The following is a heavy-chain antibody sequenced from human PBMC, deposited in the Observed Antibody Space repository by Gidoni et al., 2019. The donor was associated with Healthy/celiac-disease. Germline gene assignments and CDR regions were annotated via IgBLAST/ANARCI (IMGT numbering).Heavy chain of an antibody. J-gene: IGHJ6*02. CDR3: ARDIVVVPAAALRYYYYGMDV. D-gene: IGHD2-2*01. CDR2: TSPYNGNT. Sequence: VHLVHSGAEVQKPVSSVKVSCKVSGYTFTTSGIRWLRQAPGQGLEWMGWTSPYNGNTNYAQKLQGRVTMTTDTSTSTADMELRSLRSDDTAVYYCARDIVVVPAAALRYYYYGMDVWGQGTTVTVSS. V-gene: IGHV1-18*01. CDR1: GYTFTTSG.